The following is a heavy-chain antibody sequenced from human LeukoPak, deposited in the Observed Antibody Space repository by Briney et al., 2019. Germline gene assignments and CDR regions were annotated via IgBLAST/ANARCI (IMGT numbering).Heavy chain of an antibody. CDR2: ISGSGSNT. CDR3: ARDRNYYDSSGYFDY. Sequence: GGSLRLSCAASGFTFSSYAMSWVRQAPGKGLEWVSGISGSGSNTYYADSVKGRFTISRDNAKNSLYLQMNSLRAGDTAVYYCARDRNYYDSSGYFDYWGQGTLVTVSS. V-gene: IGHV3-23*01. D-gene: IGHD3-22*01. CDR1: GFTFSSYA. J-gene: IGHJ4*02.